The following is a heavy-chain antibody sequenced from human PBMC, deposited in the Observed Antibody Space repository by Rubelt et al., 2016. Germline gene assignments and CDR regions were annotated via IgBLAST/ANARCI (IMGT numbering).Heavy chain of an antibody. D-gene: IGHD3-3*01. V-gene: IGHV1-69*01. J-gene: IGHJ3*02. CDR3: AREFLEWSDAFDI. CDR1: GGTFSSYA. Sequence: QVQLVQSGAEVKKPGSSVKVSCKASGGTFSSYAISWVRQAPGQGLEWMGGIIPIFGTANYAQKFQGRGQITGDESTSTGDMELRSLRSEDTAVYYCAREFLEWSDAFDIWGQGTMVTVSS. CDR2: IIPIFGTA.